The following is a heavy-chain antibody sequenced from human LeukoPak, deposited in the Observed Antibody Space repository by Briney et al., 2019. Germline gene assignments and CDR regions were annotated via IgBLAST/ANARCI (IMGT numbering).Heavy chain of an antibody. CDR1: GFTFSSYE. D-gene: IGHD3-22*01. Sequence: GGSLRLSCAASGFTFSSYEMNWVRQAPGKGLEWVSYISSSGSTIYYADSVKGRFTISRDNAKNSLYLQMNSLRAEGTAVYYCARSTYYYDSSGFNYAAFDIWGQGTMVTVSS. J-gene: IGHJ3*02. CDR2: ISSSGSTI. CDR3: ARSTYYYDSSGFNYAAFDI. V-gene: IGHV3-48*03.